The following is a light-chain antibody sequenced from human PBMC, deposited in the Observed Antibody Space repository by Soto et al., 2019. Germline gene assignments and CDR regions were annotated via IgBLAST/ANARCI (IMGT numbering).Light chain of an antibody. V-gene: IGKV3-15*01. CDR3: QQYNNWPPYT. J-gene: IGKJ2*01. CDR2: ESS. Sequence: EIVMTQSPATLSVSPGERATLSCRASQSVSSNLVWYQQKPGQAPRLLIYESSTRATGSPARFSGSGSGTEFTLTISSQQSEDFAVYYCQQYNNWPPYTFGQGTKLEIK. CDR1: QSVSSN.